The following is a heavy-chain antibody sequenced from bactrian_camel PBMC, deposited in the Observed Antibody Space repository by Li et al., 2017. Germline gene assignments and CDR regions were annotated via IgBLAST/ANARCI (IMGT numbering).Heavy chain of an antibody. J-gene: IGHJ7*01. CDR2: IYTGYLGTT. Sequence: HVQLVESGGGSVQAGGSLQLSCVASEYTYSDCMGWFRQAQGQEREAVATIYTGYLGTTYYTDSVKGRFTIYQPGAKNTVYLQMHDLNPEDTAMYYCAAETNGGSCGPLLSSPVLARWGKGTQVTVS. V-gene: IGHV3S63*01. CDR1: EYTYSDC. D-gene: IGHD6*01.